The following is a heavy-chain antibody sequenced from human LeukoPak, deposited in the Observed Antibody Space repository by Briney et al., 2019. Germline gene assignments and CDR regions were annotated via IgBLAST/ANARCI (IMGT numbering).Heavy chain of an antibody. J-gene: IGHJ4*02. Sequence: ASVKVSCKASGYTFTSYYMHWVRQAPGQGLEWMGWINPNSGGTKYAQKFQGRVTMTRDTSISTAYMELSRLRSDDTAVYYCASSPLSTTSFDYWGQGTLVTVSS. D-gene: IGHD2-2*01. CDR2: INPNSGGT. CDR3: ASSPLSTTSFDY. CDR1: GYTFTSYY. V-gene: IGHV1-2*02.